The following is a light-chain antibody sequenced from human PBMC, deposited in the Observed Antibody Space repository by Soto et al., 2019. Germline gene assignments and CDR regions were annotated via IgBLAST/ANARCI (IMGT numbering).Light chain of an antibody. J-gene: IGKJ4*01. CDR2: DAS. Sequence: EIVLTQSPVTLALSPGERCSLSCRASQTISTSLAWYQQKPGQSPRLLIYDASNRATDIPARFSGSGSGADFTLTISRLEPEDFAVYYCQQYGSSPFTFGGGTKV. V-gene: IGKV3-20*01. CDR3: QQYGSSPFT. CDR1: QTISTS.